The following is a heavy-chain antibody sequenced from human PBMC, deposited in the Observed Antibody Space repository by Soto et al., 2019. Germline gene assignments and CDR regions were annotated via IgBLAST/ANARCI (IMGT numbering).Heavy chain of an antibody. V-gene: IGHV1-46*01. CDR3: ARDTSGWSLNGLDV. CDR1: GSAITRYY. Sequence: QVDLVQSGAEVKKPGASVTISCKASGSAITRYYIHWVRQAPGRGLEWMGIINPGGGSASYAQKFQDRGTIDKDTSTGTVYMDLRSLRTEDTAVYYWARDTSGWSLNGLDVWGQGTTVNVSS. D-gene: IGHD6-19*01. CDR2: INPGGGSA. J-gene: IGHJ6*02.